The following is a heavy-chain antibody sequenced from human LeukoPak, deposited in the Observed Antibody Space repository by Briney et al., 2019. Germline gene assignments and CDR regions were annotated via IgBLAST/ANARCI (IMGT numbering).Heavy chain of an antibody. J-gene: IGHJ4*02. Sequence: GASVKVSCKASGYTFTTYGVSWVRQALGQGLEWMGWISGYGGNTNYAQKLRGRVTMTTDTSTSTAYMDLRSLRSDDTALYYCARTVTTSSYYFDYWGQGTLVTVSS. D-gene: IGHD4-17*01. CDR1: GYTFTTYG. CDR3: ARTVTTSSYYFDY. V-gene: IGHV1-18*01. CDR2: ISGYGGNT.